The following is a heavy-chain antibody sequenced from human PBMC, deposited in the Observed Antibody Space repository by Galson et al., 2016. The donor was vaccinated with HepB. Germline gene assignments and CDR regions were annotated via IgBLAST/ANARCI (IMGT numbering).Heavy chain of an antibody. V-gene: IGHV3-30*04. CDR3: ARGSTLRLGECPAGGCHSDL. CDR1: GSTFSSHA. D-gene: IGHD3-16*01. J-gene: IGHJ5*02. CDR2: ISNDAKNK. Sequence: SLRLSCAASGSTFSSHAMHWVCQAPGKGLEWVAVISNDAKNKDVADFVKGRFIISRDNSKNTLHLQMNTLTAEDTAIYYCARGSTLRLGECPAGGCHSDLWGQGTLVTVSS.